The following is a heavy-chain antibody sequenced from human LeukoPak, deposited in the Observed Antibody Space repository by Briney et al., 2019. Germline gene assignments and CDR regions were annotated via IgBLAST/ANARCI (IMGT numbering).Heavy chain of an antibody. CDR2: IYYSGST. CDR1: GGSTSSGDYY. Sequence: SETLSLTCTVSGGSTSSGDYYWSWIRQPPGKGLEWIGYIYYSGSTYYNPSLKSRVTISVDTSKNQFSLKLSSVTAADTAVYYCARDPGATTYSYGCFDYWGQGTLVTVSS. J-gene: IGHJ4*02. V-gene: IGHV4-30-4*01. CDR3: ARDPGATTYSYGCFDY. D-gene: IGHD5-18*01.